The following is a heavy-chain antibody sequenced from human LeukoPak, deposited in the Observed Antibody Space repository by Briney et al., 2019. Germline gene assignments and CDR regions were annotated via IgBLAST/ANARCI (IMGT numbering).Heavy chain of an antibody. D-gene: IGHD2-21*02. V-gene: IGHV4-39*01. Sequence: SETLSLTCTASGDSITNSNYYWGWVRQSPGRGLEWIGSIYYSGSTYYNPSLKSRVTISVDTSKNQFSLKLSSVTAADTAVYYCARLVTATYYFDYWGQGTLVTVSS. J-gene: IGHJ4*02. CDR2: IYYSGST. CDR1: GDSITNSNYY. CDR3: ARLVTATYYFDY.